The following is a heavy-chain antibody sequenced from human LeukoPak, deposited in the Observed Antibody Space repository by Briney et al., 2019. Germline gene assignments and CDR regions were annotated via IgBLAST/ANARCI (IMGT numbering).Heavy chain of an antibody. CDR2: INHSGST. V-gene: IGHV4-34*01. D-gene: IGHD3-3*01. J-gene: IGHJ5*02. CDR1: GGSFSGYY. CDR3: ASRYVSSQVVIIPTAKNSWLDP. Sequence: PSETLSLTCAVYGGSFSGYYWSWVRQPPGKGLEWIGEINHSGSTNYNPSLKSRVTISVDTSKNQFSLKLTSVTAADTAVYYCASRYVSSQVVIIPTAKNSWLDPWGQGTLVTVSS.